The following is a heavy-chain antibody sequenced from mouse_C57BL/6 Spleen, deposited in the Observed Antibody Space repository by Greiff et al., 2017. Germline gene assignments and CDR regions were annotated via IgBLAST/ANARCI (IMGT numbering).Heavy chain of an antibody. J-gene: IGHJ1*03. CDR1: GFNIKNTY. V-gene: IGHV14-3*01. CDR3: ANYYGSSLYWYFDV. CDR2: IDPANGNT. Sequence: EVNVVESVAELVRPGASVKLSCTASGFNIKNTYMHWVKQRPEQGLEWIGRIDPANGNTKYAPEFQGKATITADTSSNTAYLQLSSLTSEDTAIYYCANYYGSSLYWYFDVWGTGTTVTVSS. D-gene: IGHD1-1*01.